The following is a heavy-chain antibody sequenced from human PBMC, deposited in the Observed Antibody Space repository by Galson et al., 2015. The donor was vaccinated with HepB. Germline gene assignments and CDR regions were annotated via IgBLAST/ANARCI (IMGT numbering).Heavy chain of an antibody. CDR3: AKESITGTYFDY. V-gene: IGHV3-23*01. Sequence: SLRLSCAASGFTFSSYLMSWVRQAPGKGLEWVSALSGSGGNTYYADSVKGRFSISRDNSKNTLYLQMNSLRAEDTAVYYCAKESITGTYFDYWGQGTLVTVSS. CDR2: LSGSGGNT. J-gene: IGHJ4*02. CDR1: GFTFSSYL. D-gene: IGHD1-7*01.